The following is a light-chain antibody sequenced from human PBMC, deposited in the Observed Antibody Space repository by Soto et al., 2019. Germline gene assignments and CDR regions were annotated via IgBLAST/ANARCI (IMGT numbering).Light chain of an antibody. Sequence: EIVMTQSPATLSVSPGERATLSCRASQSVSSNLAWYQQKPGQAPRLLIYGASTRATGIPARFSGGGSGTEFTLTIRSLQSEDFAVYYCKQYDNWPLTFGGGTKVDIK. CDR2: GAS. V-gene: IGKV3-15*01. CDR3: KQYDNWPLT. CDR1: QSVSSN. J-gene: IGKJ4*01.